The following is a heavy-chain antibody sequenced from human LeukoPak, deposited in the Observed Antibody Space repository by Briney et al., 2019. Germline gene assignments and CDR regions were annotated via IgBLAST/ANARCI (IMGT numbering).Heavy chain of an antibody. CDR3: ARESYNSVVGDH. CDR1: GYTFTSYG. D-gene: IGHD6-19*01. Sequence: GASVKVSCKASGYTFTSYGISWVRQAPGQGLEWMGWISAYNGDTKYAQNLQGRVTMTTDTSTGTAYMELRSLRSDDTAVYYCARESYNSVVGDHWGQGTLVTVSS. J-gene: IGHJ4*02. V-gene: IGHV1-18*01. CDR2: ISAYNGDT.